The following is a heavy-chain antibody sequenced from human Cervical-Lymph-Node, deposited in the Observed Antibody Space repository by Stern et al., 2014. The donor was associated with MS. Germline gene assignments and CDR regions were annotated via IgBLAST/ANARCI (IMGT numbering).Heavy chain of an antibody. CDR1: GFRFRSYG. CDR2: ISYDGSNT. Sequence: VQLLESGGGVVQPGGSLRLSCAASGFRFRSYGIHWVRQGPGKGLEWVAVISYDGSNTHYGVSVKGRFTISRDNSKNMLFLHMNSLSAEDTAVYYCVTGRVYMSGQPDFDYWGQGALVTVTS. V-gene: IGHV3-30*03. D-gene: IGHD5-18*01. CDR3: VTGRVYMSGQPDFDY. J-gene: IGHJ4*02.